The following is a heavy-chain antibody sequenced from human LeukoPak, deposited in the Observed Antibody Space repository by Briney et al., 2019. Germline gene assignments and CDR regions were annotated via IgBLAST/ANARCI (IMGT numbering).Heavy chain of an antibody. CDR3: AKDRRPAYSGSDY. V-gene: IGHV3-30*18. D-gene: IGHD1-26*01. CDR2: ISHDGSNK. CDR1: GFTFSNYG. J-gene: IGHJ4*02. Sequence: GRSLRLSCAASGFTFSNYGMHWVRQAPGKGLEWVAVISHDGSNKVYADSVKGPFTISRDNSKNTLYLQMNSLRAEDTAVYYCAKDRRPAYSGSDYWGQGTLVTVSS.